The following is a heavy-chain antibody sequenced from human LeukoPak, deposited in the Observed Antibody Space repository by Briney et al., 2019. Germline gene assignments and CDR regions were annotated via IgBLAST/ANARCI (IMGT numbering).Heavy chain of an antibody. J-gene: IGHJ6*03. CDR3: AREYASLNYYYRPTGYYYMDV. CDR1: GYTFTGYY. Sequence: GASVKVSCKASGYTFTGYYMHWVRQAPGQGLEWMGWINPNSGGTNYAQKFQGRVTMTRDTSISTAYMELSRLRSDDTAVYYCAREYASLNYYYRPTGYYYMDVWGKGTTVTISS. CDR2: INPNSGGT. V-gene: IGHV1-2*02. D-gene: IGHD3-10*01.